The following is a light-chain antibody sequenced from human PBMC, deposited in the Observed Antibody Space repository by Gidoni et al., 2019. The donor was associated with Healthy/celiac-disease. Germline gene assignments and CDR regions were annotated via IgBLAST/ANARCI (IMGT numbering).Light chain of an antibody. CDR2: WAS. J-gene: IGKJ4*01. CDR1: QSVLYSSNNKNY. V-gene: IGKV4-1*01. CDR3: QQYYTTPPT. Sequence: DLVMTQSPDSLTVSLGERATINCKSSQSVLYSSNNKNYLAGYQQKPGQPPKLLIYWASTRESGVPDRFSVSGSCTDFTLTSSSLQAEDVAVYYCQQYYTTPPTFGGGTKVEIK.